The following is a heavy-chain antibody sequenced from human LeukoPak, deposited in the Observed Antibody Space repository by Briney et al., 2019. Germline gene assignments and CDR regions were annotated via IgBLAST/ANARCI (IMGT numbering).Heavy chain of an antibody. Sequence: SETLSLTCTVSGGSISSYYWSWIRQPPGKGLEWIGYIYYSGSTYYNPSLKSRVTISVDTSKNQFSLKLSSVTAADTAVYYCARALRYDYVWGSYRSYFDYWGQGTLVTVSS. D-gene: IGHD3-16*02. V-gene: IGHV4-59*12. CDR3: ARALRYDYVWGSYRSYFDY. CDR2: IYYSGST. CDR1: GGSISSYY. J-gene: IGHJ4*02.